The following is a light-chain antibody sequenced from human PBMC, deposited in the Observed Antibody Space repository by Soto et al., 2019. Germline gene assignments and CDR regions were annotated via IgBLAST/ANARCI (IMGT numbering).Light chain of an antibody. CDR3: QQYETWPPLT. V-gene: IGKV3-15*01. CDR2: GAS. J-gene: IGKJ4*01. CDR1: QSISSN. Sequence: EIVMTQFPATLSVSPGERATLSCRASQSISSNLAWYQQKPGQAPRLLIYGASTRASGTPARFSGSGSGTEFPLTISSLQSEDFAVYYCQQYETWPPLTFGGGTKVEIK.